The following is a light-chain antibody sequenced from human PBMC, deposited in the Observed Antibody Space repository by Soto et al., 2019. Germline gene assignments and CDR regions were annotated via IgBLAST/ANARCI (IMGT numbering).Light chain of an antibody. J-gene: IGLJ2*01. CDR1: SYNIGANYD. Sequence: QSVLTQPPSVSGAPGQRVTITCTGSSYNIGANYDVHWYQHLPGAAPKLLIYANNIRPSGVPDRFSGSRSGITASLAIAGLQAEDEANYFCQSYDTDSVVLGGGTKLTVL. CDR3: QSYDTDSVV. CDR2: ANN. V-gene: IGLV1-40*01.